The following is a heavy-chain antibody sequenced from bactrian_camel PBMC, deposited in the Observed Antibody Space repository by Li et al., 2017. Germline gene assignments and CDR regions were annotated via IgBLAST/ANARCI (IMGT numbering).Heavy chain of an antibody. Sequence: DVQLVESGGGSVQAGGSLRLSCAVSVSSANDYCLGWFRQASGKEREWVGSLDSDGRTNYADSVKGRFTISKDNRKNILYLQMNSLSPGDTAMYYCTARYEFGLGACRGVGGLGFWGQGTQV. J-gene: IGHJ6*01. CDR3: TARYEFGLGACRGVGGLGF. CDR2: LDSDGRT. CDR1: VSSANDYC. D-gene: IGHD1*01. V-gene: IGHV3S10*01.